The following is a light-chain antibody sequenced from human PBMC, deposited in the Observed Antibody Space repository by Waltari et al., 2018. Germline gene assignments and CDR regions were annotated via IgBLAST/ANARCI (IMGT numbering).Light chain of an antibody. CDR1: QRVSRA. CDR3: QHYVSLPAT. J-gene: IGKJ1*01. Sequence: EIVLTQSPGTLPLSPGERVTLSCRASQRVSRALAWYHQKPGQAPRLLIYTASNRATGIPERFSGSGSGTDFSLTISRLEPEDFAVYYCQHYVSLPATFGQGTRVEIK. V-gene: IGKV3-20*01. CDR2: TAS.